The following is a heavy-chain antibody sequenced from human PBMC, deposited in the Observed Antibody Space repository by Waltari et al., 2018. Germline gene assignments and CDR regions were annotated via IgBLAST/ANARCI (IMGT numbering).Heavy chain of an antibody. Sequence: QPPGTGLEWIGYIYYSGSTNYNPSLKSRVTISVDTSKNQFSLKLSSVTAADTAVYYCARYYYDSSGYYGFDYYGMDVWGQGTTVTVSS. V-gene: IGHV4-59*01. CDR3: ARYYYDSSGYYGFDYYGMDV. J-gene: IGHJ6*02. D-gene: IGHD3-22*01. CDR2: IYYSGST.